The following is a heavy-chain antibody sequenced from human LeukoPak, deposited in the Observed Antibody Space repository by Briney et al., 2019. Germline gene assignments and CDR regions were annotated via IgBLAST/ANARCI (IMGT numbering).Heavy chain of an antibody. CDR2: IKSKIDGGTI. V-gene: IGHV3-15*01. D-gene: IGHD2-15*01. Sequence: GGSLRLSCVASGFTFSDAWMSWVRQAPGKGLEWVGRIKSKIDGGTIDYAAPVKGRFTISRDDSRNTLYLQMNSLKTEDTAVFYCTTRRQDGWWGQGTLVTVSS. CDR1: GFTFSDAW. J-gene: IGHJ4*02. CDR3: TTRRQDGW.